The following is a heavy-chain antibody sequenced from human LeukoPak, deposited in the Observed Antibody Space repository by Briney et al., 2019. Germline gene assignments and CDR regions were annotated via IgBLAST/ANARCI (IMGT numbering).Heavy chain of an antibody. Sequence: ASVKVSCKASGYTFTGYYMHWVRQAPGQGLEWMGWINPNSGGTNYAQKFQGRVTMTRDTSISTAYMELSRLRSDDTAVYYCARDHPYYYDSSGYYPYYFDYWGQGTLVTVSS. CDR2: INPNSGGT. CDR3: ARDHPYYYDSSGYYPYYFDY. V-gene: IGHV1-2*02. CDR1: GYTFTGYY. J-gene: IGHJ4*02. D-gene: IGHD3-22*01.